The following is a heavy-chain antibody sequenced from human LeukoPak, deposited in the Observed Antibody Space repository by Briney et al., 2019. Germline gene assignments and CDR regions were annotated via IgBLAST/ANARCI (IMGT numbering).Heavy chain of an antibody. J-gene: IGHJ4*02. CDR3: ARGPYYYDSSGYPPPFDY. Sequence: GGSLRLSSAASGFTVSSNYMSWVRQAPGKGLEWVSVIYSGGSTYYADSVKGRFTISRDNSKNTLYLQMNSLRAEDTAVYYCARGPYYYDSSGYPPPFDYWGQGTLVTVSS. V-gene: IGHV3-53*01. CDR2: IYSGGST. CDR1: GFTVSSNY. D-gene: IGHD3-22*01.